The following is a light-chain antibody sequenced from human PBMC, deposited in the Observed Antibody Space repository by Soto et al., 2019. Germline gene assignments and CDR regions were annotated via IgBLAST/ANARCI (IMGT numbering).Light chain of an antibody. V-gene: IGLV1-51*01. CDR2: DSN. CDR3: GTWDSSLSAGV. Sequence: QAVVTQPPSVSAAPGQTVTISCSGSSSNIGNNYVSWYQQLPGTAPKLLIYDSNKRPSDIPDRFSGSKSGTSATLGITGLQTGDEADYYCGTWDSSLSAGVFGGGTKLTVL. CDR1: SSNIGNNY. J-gene: IGLJ2*01.